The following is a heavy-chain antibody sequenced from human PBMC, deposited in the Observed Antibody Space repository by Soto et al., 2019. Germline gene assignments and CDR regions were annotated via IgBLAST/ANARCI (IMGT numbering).Heavy chain of an antibody. V-gene: IGHV1-8*01. CDR1: GYTFTSYD. D-gene: IGHD1-1*01. CDR2: MNPNTGNS. Sequence: ASVKVSCKASGYTFTSYDIYWVRQATGQGLEWMGWMNPNTGNSGYAQKFPGRVTVTSDTSINTVHMELSSLRSEDTAVYYCARRAETNGWNGFGADKYYFDFWGQGTLVTVSS. CDR3: ARRAETNGWNGFGADKYYFDF. J-gene: IGHJ4*02.